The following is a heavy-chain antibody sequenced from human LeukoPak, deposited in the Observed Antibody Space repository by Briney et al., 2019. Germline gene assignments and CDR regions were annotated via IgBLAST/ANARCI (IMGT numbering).Heavy chain of an antibody. D-gene: IGHD3-22*01. CDR3: ARVPYDSSGYHAFDI. CDR2: IYTSGST. J-gene: IGHJ3*02. CDR1: GGSISSGSYY. V-gene: IGHV4-61*02. Sequence: SQTLSLTCTVSGGSISSGSYYWSWIRQPAGKGLEWIGRIYTSGSTNYNPSLKSRVTMSVDTSKNQFSLKLSSVTAADTAVYYCARVPYDSSGYHAFDIWGQGTMVTVSS.